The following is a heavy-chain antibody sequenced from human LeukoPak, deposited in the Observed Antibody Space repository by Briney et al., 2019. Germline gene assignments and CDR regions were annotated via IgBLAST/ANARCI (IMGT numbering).Heavy chain of an antibody. D-gene: IGHD1-1*01. CDR1: GGTFSSYA. V-gene: IGHV1-18*01. J-gene: IGHJ5*02. Sequence: GASVKVSCKASGGTFSSYAISWVRQAPGQGLEWMGWISAYNGNTNYAQKLQGRVTMTTDTSTSTAYMELRSLRSDDTAVYYCARSSTTGTIRWFDPWGQGTLVTVS. CDR3: ARSSTTGTIRWFDP. CDR2: ISAYNGNT.